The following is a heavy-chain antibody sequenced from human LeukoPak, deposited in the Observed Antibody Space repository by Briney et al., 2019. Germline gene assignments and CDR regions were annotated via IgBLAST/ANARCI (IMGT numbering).Heavy chain of an antibody. CDR2: MNPNSGNT. CDR1: GYTFTNYD. J-gene: IGHJ6*02. Sequence: ASVKVSCKASGYTFTNYDINWVRQATGQGLEWMGWMNPNSGNTGYAQKFQGRVTMTRNTSISTAYMELSSLRSEDTAVYYCARKYSSGWYYYYGMDVWGQGTTVTVSS. D-gene: IGHD6-19*01. V-gene: IGHV1-8*01. CDR3: ARKYSSGWYYYYGMDV.